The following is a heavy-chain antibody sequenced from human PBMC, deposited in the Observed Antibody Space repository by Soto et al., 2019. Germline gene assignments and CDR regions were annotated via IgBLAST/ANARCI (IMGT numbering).Heavy chain of an antibody. D-gene: IGHD2-2*01. V-gene: IGHV6-1*01. CDR1: GDSVSSNSAA. CDR2: TYYRSKWYN. J-gene: IGHJ3*02. Sequence: QVQLQQSGPGLVKPSQTLSLTCAISGDSVSSNSAAWNWIRQSPSRGLEWLGRTYYRSKWYNDYAVSVKSRITINPDTSKNQFSLQLNSVTPEDTAVYYCARDPLGRYCSSTSCHEAFDIWGQGTMVTVSS. CDR3: ARDPLGRYCSSTSCHEAFDI.